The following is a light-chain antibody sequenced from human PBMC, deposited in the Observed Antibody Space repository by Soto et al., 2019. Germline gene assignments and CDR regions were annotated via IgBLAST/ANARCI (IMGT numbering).Light chain of an antibody. CDR2: NNN. V-gene: IGLV1-44*01. Sequence: QAVVTQPPSASGTPGQRVTISCSGSSSNIGSNSVNWYQQVPGTAPKLLMFNNNQRPSGVPDRLSGSKSGTSASLAISGLQSEDEADYYCATWDDSLNGWVFGGGTKLTVL. J-gene: IGLJ3*02. CDR3: ATWDDSLNGWV. CDR1: SSNIGSNS.